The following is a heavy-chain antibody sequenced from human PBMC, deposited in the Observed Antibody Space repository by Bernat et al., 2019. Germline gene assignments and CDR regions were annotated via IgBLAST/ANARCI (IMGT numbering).Heavy chain of an antibody. CDR1: GFTFSSYD. CDR2: IGTAGDT. D-gene: IGHD3-22*01. Sequence: EVQLVESGGGLVKPGGSLRLSCAASGFTFSSYDMHWVRQATGKGLEWVSAIGTAGDTYYPGSVKGRFTISRENAKNSLYLQMNSLRAGDTAVYYCARVPHYDSSGYYRKSKSWYFDLWGRGTLVTVSS. V-gene: IGHV3-13*01. CDR3: ARVPHYDSSGYYRKSKSWYFDL. J-gene: IGHJ2*01.